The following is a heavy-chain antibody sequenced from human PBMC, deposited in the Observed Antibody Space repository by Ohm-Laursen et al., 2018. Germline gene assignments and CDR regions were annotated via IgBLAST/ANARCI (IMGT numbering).Heavy chain of an antibody. V-gene: IGHV4-4*07. CDR3: VVSEIRYSFTYLADF. J-gene: IGHJ4*02. Sequence: SDTLSLTCPVSGDSINNYYWSWIRQPAGKGLEWIGRMYAPGNLNYNPSLNSRVTMSVDTSRNQFYLKMTSVTAADTAVYYCVVSEIRYSFTYLADFWGQGILVTVPS. CDR2: MYAPGNL. CDR1: GDSINNYY. D-gene: IGHD5-18*01.